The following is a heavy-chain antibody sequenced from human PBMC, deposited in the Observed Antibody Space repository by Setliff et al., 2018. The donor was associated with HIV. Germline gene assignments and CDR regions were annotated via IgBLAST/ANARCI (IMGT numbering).Heavy chain of an antibody. Sequence: SETLSLTCTVSGGSISSYYWSWIRQPPGKGLGWIGYIYYSGSTNYNPSLKSRVTISVDTSKNQFSLKLSSVTAADTAVYYCARGELLRGLDYWGQGTLVTVSS. V-gene: IGHV4-59*01. CDR3: ARGELLRGLDY. J-gene: IGHJ4*02. D-gene: IGHD1-26*01. CDR2: IYYSGST. CDR1: GGSISSYY.